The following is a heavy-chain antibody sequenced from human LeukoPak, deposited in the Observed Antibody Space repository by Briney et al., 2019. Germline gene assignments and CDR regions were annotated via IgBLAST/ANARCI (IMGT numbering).Heavy chain of an antibody. CDR2: ISSSSSYI. V-gene: IGHV3-21*01. J-gene: IGHJ4*02. CDR3: ARDFDKTGDY. Sequence: GGSLRLSCAASGFTFSSYSMNWVRQAPGKGLEWVSFISSSSSYIYYADSVKGRFTISRDNAKNSLYLQMNSLRAEDTAVYYCARDFDKTGDYWGQGTLVTVSS. D-gene: IGHD3-9*01. CDR1: GFTFSSYS.